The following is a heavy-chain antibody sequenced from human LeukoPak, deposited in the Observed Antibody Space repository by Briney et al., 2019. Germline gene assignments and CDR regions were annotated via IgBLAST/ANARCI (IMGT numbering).Heavy chain of an antibody. CDR1: GGTFSTSS. Sequence: SVKVSCEASGGTFSTSSINWVRQAPGQGLEWMGRIIPMFHKADYAQRFQDRVTITADRSTNTVYMELRSLRSDDTAVYYCVTDLGRSYFYFDIWGQGTLVIVSS. CDR3: VTDLGRSYFYFDI. V-gene: IGHV1-69*02. CDR2: IIPMFHKA. D-gene: IGHD3-10*01. J-gene: IGHJ4*02.